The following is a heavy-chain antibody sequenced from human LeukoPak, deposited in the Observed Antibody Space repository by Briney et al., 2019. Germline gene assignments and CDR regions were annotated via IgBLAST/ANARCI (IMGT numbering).Heavy chain of an antibody. J-gene: IGHJ4*02. CDR1: GFTFTTYW. CDR2: ISGSGGST. CDR3: AKASVWTMVRVVSYFDE. V-gene: IGHV3-23*01. Sequence: GESLRLSCAASGFTFTTYWMSWVRQAPGKGLEWVSAISGSGGSTYYADSVKGRFTISRDNSKKTLDLQMHSLRAEDTAVYYCAKASVWTMVRVVSYFDEWGQGIQVAVSS. D-gene: IGHD3-10*01.